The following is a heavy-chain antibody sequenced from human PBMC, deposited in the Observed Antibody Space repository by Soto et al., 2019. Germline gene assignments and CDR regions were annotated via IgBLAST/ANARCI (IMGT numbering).Heavy chain of an antibody. Sequence: SETLSLTCTVSGGSISSYYWSWIRQPPGKGLEWIGYIYYSGSTNYNPSLKSRVTISVGTSKNQFSLKLSSVTAADTAVYYCARSNWNFPFDFWGQGALVTVSS. CDR3: ARSNWNFPFDF. V-gene: IGHV4-59*01. CDR1: GGSISSYY. D-gene: IGHD1-7*01. J-gene: IGHJ4*02. CDR2: IYYSGST.